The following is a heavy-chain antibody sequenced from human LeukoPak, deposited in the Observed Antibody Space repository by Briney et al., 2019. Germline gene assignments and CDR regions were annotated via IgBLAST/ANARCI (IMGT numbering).Heavy chain of an antibody. V-gene: IGHV1-2*02. CDR3: ASPVGYCSGGSCYSQYYYYYYGMDV. Sequence: GAALNVSCKASGYTFTGYYMHWVRQAPGQGREWMGLMNPNRGGKNYAQKFQGRFTMTRDTSSSTAYMEPSRLRSDDTAVYYCASPVGYCSGGSCYSQYYYYYYGMDVWGQGTTVTVSS. CDR1: GYTFTGYY. D-gene: IGHD2-15*01. CDR2: MNPNRGGK. J-gene: IGHJ6*02.